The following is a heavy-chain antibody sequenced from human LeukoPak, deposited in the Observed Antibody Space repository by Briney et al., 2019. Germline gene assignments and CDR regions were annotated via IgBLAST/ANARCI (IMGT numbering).Heavy chain of an antibody. J-gene: IGHJ5*02. CDR3: ARESCSSTSCQYNWFDP. CDR2: INPNSGGT. CDR1: GYTFTGYY. Sequence: ASVKVSCKASGYTFTGYYMHWVRQAPGQGLEWMGWINPNSGGTNYAQKFQGRVTMTRDTSISTAYMELGRLRSDDTAVYYCARESCSSTSCQYNWFDPWGQGTLVTVSS. V-gene: IGHV1-2*02. D-gene: IGHD2-2*01.